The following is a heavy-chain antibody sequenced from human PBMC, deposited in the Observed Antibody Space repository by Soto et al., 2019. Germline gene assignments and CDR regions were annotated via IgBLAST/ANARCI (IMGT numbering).Heavy chain of an antibody. D-gene: IGHD2-15*01. CDR2: INSDGSST. Sequence: EVQLVESGGGLVQPGGSLRLSCAASGFTFSSYWMHRVRQVPGQGLVWVSRINSDGSSTTYADPVKGRFTTSRDNAKNTLYLQMHSLRAEDTAVYYCATGGQGYCSGGSCSFWGQGTMVTVSS. CDR3: ATGGQGYCSGGSCSF. V-gene: IGHV3-74*01. J-gene: IGHJ3*01. CDR1: GFTFSSYW.